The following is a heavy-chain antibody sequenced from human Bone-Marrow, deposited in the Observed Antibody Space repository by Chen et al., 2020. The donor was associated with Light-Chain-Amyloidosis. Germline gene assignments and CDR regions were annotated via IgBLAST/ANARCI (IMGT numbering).Heavy chain of an antibody. CDR3: ARDARYGSGSPRLYYGMDV. D-gene: IGHD3-10*01. CDR1: GFTLSSYG. CDR2: IGYDGNNK. J-gene: IGHJ6*02. V-gene: IGHV3-33*01. Sequence: QVQLVESGGGVVQPGRSLRLSCSASGFTLSSYGLHWVRQAPGKGLEWVAVIGYDGNNKYYADSVKGRFTISRDNSKNTLYLQMNSLSAEDTAVYYCARDARYGSGSPRLYYGMDVWGQGTTVTVSS.